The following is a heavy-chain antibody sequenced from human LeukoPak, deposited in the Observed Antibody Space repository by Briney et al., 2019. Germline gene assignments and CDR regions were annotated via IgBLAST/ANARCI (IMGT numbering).Heavy chain of an antibody. Sequence: GGSLRLSCAASGFIFRSSSMSWVRQAPGKGLEWVSGISDSGDSTYYADSVKGRFTISRDNSKNTLYLQMNTLRAEDTAVYYCASNWGGYYYYGMDVWGQGTTVTVSS. CDR1: GFIFRSSS. CDR3: ASNWGGYYYYGMDV. J-gene: IGHJ6*02. CDR2: ISDSGDST. V-gene: IGHV3-23*01. D-gene: IGHD7-27*01.